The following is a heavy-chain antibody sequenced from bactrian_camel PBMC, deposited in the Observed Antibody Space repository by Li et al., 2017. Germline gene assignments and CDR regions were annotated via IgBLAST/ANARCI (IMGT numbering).Heavy chain of an antibody. D-gene: IGHD6*01. CDR1: GDVNSTDC. Sequence: HVQLVESGGDSVQAGGSLRLSCAASGDVNSTDCMGWFRQRPGQGREAVATIYNSGSTRYADSVKGRFTISQDDAKNTLYLQLNSLKIEDTAMYYCASVSGSVAWGQGTQVTVS. CDR2: IYNSGST. J-gene: IGHJ4*01. CDR3: ASVSGSVA. V-gene: IGHV3S53*01.